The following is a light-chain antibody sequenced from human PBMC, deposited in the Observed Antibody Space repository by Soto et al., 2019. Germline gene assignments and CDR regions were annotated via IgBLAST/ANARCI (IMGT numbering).Light chain of an antibody. CDR1: QTVHTN. CDR3: QHYNNWPWT. Sequence: EIVLTQSPGTLSLSPGERATLSCRASQTVHTNLAWFQQKPGQAHKLLIYGAYSRATGIQARFSGSASGTEFTLTISSLQSEDFAVYYCQHYNNWPWTFGQGTKVDIK. V-gene: IGKV3D-15*01. CDR2: GAY. J-gene: IGKJ1*01.